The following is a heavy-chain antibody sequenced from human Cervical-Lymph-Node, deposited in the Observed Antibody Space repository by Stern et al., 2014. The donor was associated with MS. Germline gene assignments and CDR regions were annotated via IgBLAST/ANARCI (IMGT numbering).Heavy chain of an antibody. CDR1: GFSFRNYY. Sequence: QVQLVQSGGGLVKPGGSLRLSCAASGFSFRNYYMSWIRQAPGKGLAWVSYISSSGDHIDYADSVKGRFTISRDNAKNSLYLQMNSLSADDTAIYYCVRADGSTDDSWGQGTLVTVSS. CDR2: ISSSGDHI. D-gene: IGHD3-10*01. CDR3: VRADGSTDDS. V-gene: IGHV3-11*01. J-gene: IGHJ4*02.